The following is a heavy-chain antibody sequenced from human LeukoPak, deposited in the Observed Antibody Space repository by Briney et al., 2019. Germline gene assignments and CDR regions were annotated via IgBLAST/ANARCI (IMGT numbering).Heavy chain of an antibody. CDR3: ARVGGDGYNFQPTYFDY. CDR2: INHSGST. CDR1: GESFSGYY. J-gene: IGHJ4*02. Sequence: SETLSLTCAVYGESFSGYYWSWIRQPPGEGLEWIGEINHSGSTNYNPSLKSRVTISVDTSKNQFSLKLSSVTAADTAVYYCARVGGDGYNFQPTYFDYWGQGTLVTVSS. V-gene: IGHV4-34*01. D-gene: IGHD5-24*01.